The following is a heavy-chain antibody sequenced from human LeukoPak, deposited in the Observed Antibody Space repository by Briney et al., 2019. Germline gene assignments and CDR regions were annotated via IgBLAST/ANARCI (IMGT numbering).Heavy chain of an antibody. CDR3: ARGSGTYIRPFDY. D-gene: IGHD1-26*01. Sequence: SETLSLTCTVSDDSIRPYYWSWIRQPPGKRLEWIGYIFYSGSTSYNPSLKSRVTISVDTSKNQFSLKLSSVTAADTAVYYCARGSGTYIRPFDYWGQGTLVTVSS. J-gene: IGHJ4*02. V-gene: IGHV4-59*01. CDR1: DDSIRPYY. CDR2: IFYSGST.